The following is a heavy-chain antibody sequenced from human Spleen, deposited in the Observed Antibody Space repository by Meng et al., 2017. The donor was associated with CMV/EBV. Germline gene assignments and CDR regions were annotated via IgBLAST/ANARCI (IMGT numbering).Heavy chain of an antibody. V-gene: IGHV4-4*02. J-gene: IGHJ6*02. CDR3: ARVPMVRGVIMDYYYYYGMDV. CDR1: GDSASSNSW. CDR2: INHSGSP. D-gene: IGHD3-10*01. Sequence: GSLRLSCNVSGDSASSNSWWSWVRQPPGKGLEWIGEINHSGSPNYNPSLKSRVTISVDTSKNQFSLKLSSVTAADTAVYYCARVPMVRGVIMDYYYYYGMDVWGQGTTVTVSS.